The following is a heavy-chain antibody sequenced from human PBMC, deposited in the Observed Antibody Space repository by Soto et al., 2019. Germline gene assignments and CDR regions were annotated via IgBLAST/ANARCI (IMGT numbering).Heavy chain of an antibody. D-gene: IGHD6-6*01. J-gene: IGHJ4*02. CDR2: ISSSSSTI. CDR3: ARFRRYRSSSPTPEVYYFDY. Sequence: EVQLVESGGGLVQPGGSLRLSCAASGFTFSSYSMNWVRQAPGKGLEWVSYISSSSSTIYYADSVKGRFTISRDNAKNSLYLQMNSLRAEDTAVYYCARFRRYRSSSPTPEVYYFDYWGQGTLVTVSS. V-gene: IGHV3-48*01. CDR1: GFTFSSYS.